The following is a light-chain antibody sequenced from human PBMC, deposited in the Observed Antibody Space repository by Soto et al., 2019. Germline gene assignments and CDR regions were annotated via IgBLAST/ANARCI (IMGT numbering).Light chain of an antibody. Sequence: QSVLTQPPSTSGSPGQSVTISCTGTSSDISDYDFVSWYQQHPGKAPKLIIYEVTKRPSGVPDRFSGSKSGNTASLTVSGLQAEDEAVYHCSSFAGCNNLMFGGGTKLTVL. J-gene: IGLJ3*02. CDR1: SSDISDYDF. CDR2: EVT. V-gene: IGLV2-8*01. CDR3: SSFAGCNNLM.